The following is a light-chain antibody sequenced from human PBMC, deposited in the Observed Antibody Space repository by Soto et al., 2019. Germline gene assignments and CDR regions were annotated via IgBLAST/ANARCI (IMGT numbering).Light chain of an antibody. Sequence: DIVMTQSPDSLAVSLGERATINCKSSQSVLYSSNNKNYLAWYQQKPGQHPKLLIYWASTRESGVPDRFSGSGSGTDFTLTISSLQVEDVAVYYCQQYYSTPDTFGQGTKLEIK. V-gene: IGKV4-1*01. J-gene: IGKJ2*01. CDR1: QSVLYSSNNKNY. CDR2: WAS. CDR3: QQYYSTPDT.